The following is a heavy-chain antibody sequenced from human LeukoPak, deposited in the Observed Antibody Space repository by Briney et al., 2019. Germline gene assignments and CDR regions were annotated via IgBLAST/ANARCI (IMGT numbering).Heavy chain of an antibody. J-gene: IGHJ4*02. Sequence: PGGPVRHFCSASGFNLSRQLVLAPRQAPGKGLEWVAVISYDGSNKYYADSVKGRFTISRDNYKNTLDLQMNSLSAEDTAGVLCGERSTWRFCFWGQGTLVTVSS. CDR1: GFNLSRQL. V-gene: IGHV3-30*18. CDR3: GERSTWRFCF. D-gene: IGHD3-3*01. CDR2: ISYDGSNK.